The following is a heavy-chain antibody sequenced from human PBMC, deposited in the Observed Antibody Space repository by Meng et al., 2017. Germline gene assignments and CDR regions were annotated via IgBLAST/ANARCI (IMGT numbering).Heavy chain of an antibody. J-gene: IGHJ4*02. CDR2: INHSGST. CDR3: ASSGYSYGYRFDY. V-gene: IGHV4-34*01. CDR1: GGSFSGYY. D-gene: IGHD5-18*01. Sequence: QVPLKALGAGPLQPSGTPSLTFAVHGGSFSGYYWSWIRQPPGKGLEWIGEINHSGSTNYNPSLKSRVTISVDTSKNQFSLKLSSVTAADTAVYYCASSGYSYGYRFDYWGQGTLVTVSS.